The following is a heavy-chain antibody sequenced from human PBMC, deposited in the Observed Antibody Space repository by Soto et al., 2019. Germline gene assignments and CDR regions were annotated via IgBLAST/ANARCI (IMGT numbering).Heavy chain of an antibody. D-gene: IGHD2-2*01. CDR3: AKPNLYCSSTSCYDY. CDR2: ISGSGGRI. Sequence: PGGSLRLSCAASVFTFSSYAMSWVRQAPGKGLEWVSVISGSGGRINYADSVKGRFTISRDNSKNTLYLQMNSLRGEDTAVYYCAKPNLYCSSTSCYDYWGQGTLVTVSS. CDR1: VFTFSSYA. J-gene: IGHJ4*02. V-gene: IGHV3-23*01.